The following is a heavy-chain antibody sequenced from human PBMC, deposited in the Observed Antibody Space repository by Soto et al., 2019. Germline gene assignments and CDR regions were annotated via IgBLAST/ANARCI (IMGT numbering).Heavy chain of an antibody. J-gene: IGHJ2*01. CDR3: ARYPGIPGRYWYFDL. V-gene: IGHV1-2*04. Sequence: QVLLVQSGAEVKKPGASVKVSCTASGYKFTDYYIHWVRQAPGQGLEWLGWVNPKRGDAVYSQKFQGWVTMTRDAAITTAYLEVSRLSSDDTATYYCARYPGIPGRYWYFDLWGRGTLITVSS. CDR2: VNPKRGDA. CDR1: GYKFTDYY. D-gene: IGHD3-9*01.